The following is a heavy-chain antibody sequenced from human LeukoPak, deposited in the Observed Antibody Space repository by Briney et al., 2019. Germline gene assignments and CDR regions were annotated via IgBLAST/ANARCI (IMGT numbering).Heavy chain of an antibody. D-gene: IGHD3-10*01. J-gene: IGHJ4*02. CDR3: ARQKRGYYFDY. V-gene: IGHV4-59*08. CDR1: GGSISSYY. CDR2: IYYSGST. Sequence: PSETLSLTCTVSGGSISSYYWSWIRQPPGKGLEWIGYIYYSGSTNYNPSLKSRVTISVDTSKNQFSLKLSSVTAADTAVYYCARQKRGYYFDYWGQGTLVTVSS.